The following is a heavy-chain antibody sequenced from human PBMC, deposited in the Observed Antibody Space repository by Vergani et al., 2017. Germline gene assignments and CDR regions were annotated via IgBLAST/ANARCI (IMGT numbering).Heavy chain of an antibody. J-gene: IGHJ6*03. V-gene: IGHV3-21*01. CDR1: GFTFSSYS. D-gene: IGHD2-2*02. CDR3: ASVGYCSSTTCYKPAGIYYYYMDG. CDR2: ISSSSSYI. Sequence: EVQLVESGGGLVKPGGSLRLSCAASGFTFSSYSMNWVRQAPGKGLEWVSSISSSSSYIYYADSVKGRFTISRDNAKNSLYLQMNSLRAEDTAVYYCASVGYCSSTTCYKPAGIYYYYMDGWGKGTTVTVSS.